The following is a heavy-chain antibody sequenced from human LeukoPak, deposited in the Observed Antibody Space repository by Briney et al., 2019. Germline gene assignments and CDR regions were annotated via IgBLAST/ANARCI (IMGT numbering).Heavy chain of an antibody. CDR3: AKDRGLSDIKDQQYPDY. CDR1: GFTFSSYG. V-gene: IGHV3-30*18. Sequence: GGSLRFSCAASGFTFSSYGMHWVRQAPGKGLEWVAVISYDGSNKYYADSVKGRFTISGDNSKNTLYLQMNSLRAEDTAVYYCAKDRGLSDIKDQQYPDYWGQGTLVTVSS. J-gene: IGHJ4*02. CDR2: ISYDGSNK. D-gene: IGHD3-10*01.